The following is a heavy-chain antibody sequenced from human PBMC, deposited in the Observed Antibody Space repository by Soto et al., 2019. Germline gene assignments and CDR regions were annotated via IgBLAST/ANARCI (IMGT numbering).Heavy chain of an antibody. V-gene: IGHV3-23*01. CDR2: ISGSGGST. J-gene: IGHJ5*02. D-gene: IGHD3-22*01. CDR3: AKDRGSSGYYPNWFDP. Sequence: EVQLLESGGGLVQPGGSLRLSCAASGFTFSSYAMSWVRQAPGKGLEWVSAISGSGGSTYYADSVKGRFTISRDNSKNTLYLQMNSRRSEDTAVYYCAKDRGSSGYYPNWFDPWGQGTLVTVSS. CDR1: GFTFSSYA.